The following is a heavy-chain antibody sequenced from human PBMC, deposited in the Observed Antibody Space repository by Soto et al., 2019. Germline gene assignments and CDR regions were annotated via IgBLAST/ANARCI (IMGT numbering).Heavy chain of an antibody. Sequence: QVQLQESGPGLVKPSETLSLTCTVSGGSISSYYWSWIRQPPGKGLEWIGYIYYSGSTNYNPSLKGRVTISVDTSKNQFSLMLSSVTAADTAVYYCARAWGYYFDYWGQGALVTVSS. CDR3: ARAWGYYFDY. V-gene: IGHV4-59*01. D-gene: IGHD3-16*01. J-gene: IGHJ4*02. CDR1: GGSISSYY. CDR2: IYYSGST.